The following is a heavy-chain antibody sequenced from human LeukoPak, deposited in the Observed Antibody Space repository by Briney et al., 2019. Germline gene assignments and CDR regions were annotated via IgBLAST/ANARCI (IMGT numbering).Heavy chain of an antibody. J-gene: IGHJ4*02. Sequence: GESLKISCKDSGNTFTTSLIVWVRQMPGKGLEWMGTIYPGDSDTKYSPSFQGQVTISADKSISTAYLQWSSLKASDTAIYYCARPKYSSSLAFDYWGQGTPVTVSS. V-gene: IGHV5-51*01. D-gene: IGHD6-6*01. CDR3: ARPKYSSSLAFDY. CDR1: GNTFTTSL. CDR2: IYPGDSDT.